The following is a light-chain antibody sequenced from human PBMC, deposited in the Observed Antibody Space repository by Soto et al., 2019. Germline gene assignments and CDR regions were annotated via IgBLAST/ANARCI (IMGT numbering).Light chain of an antibody. CDR3: QSYDSSLSGCV. V-gene: IGLV1-40*01. J-gene: IGLJ1*01. Sequence: VLTKAPSVTGVPGQRGTISCTRSSSNIGAGYDVHWYQQLPGTAPKLLIYGNSNRPSGVPDRFSGSKSGTSASLAITGLQAEDEADYYCQSYDSSLSGCVFGTGTKVTVL. CDR2: GNS. CDR1: SSNIGAGYD.